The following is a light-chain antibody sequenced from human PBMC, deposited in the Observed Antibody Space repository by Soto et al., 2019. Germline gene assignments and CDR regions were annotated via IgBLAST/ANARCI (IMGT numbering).Light chain of an antibody. J-gene: IGKJ1*01. CDR1: QSVSSY. V-gene: IGKV3-11*01. CDR3: EQRSNWPVT. CDR2: DAS. Sequence: EIVLTQSPATLSLSPGEGATVSCRASQSVSSYLASYQQKPGQTPRLLIYDASNRATDIPARFSGSGSGTDFTLTISSLEPEDLAVSYCEQRSNWPVTLGQGTRVEIK.